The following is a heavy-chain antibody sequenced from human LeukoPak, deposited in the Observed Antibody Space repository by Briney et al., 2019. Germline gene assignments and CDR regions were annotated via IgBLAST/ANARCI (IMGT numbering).Heavy chain of an antibody. J-gene: IGHJ3*02. CDR1: GGSISSSSYY. CDR3: ARRRSWPDAFDI. D-gene: IGHD1-26*01. CDR2: IYYSGST. V-gene: IGHV4-39*07. Sequence: SETLSLTCTVSGGSISSSSYYWGWIRQPPGKGLEWIGSIYYSGSTYYNPSLKSRVTISLDTSKNQFSLKLSSVTAADTAVYYCARRRSWPDAFDIWGQGTMVTVSS.